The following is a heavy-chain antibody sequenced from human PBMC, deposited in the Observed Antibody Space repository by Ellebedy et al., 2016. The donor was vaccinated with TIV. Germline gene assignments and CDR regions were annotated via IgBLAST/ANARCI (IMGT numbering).Heavy chain of an antibody. D-gene: IGHD5-12*01. CDR2: ISSSSSHT. CDR1: GLTFSDYY. J-gene: IGHJ4*02. CDR3: ASGGYSFHD. V-gene: IGHV3-11*06. Sequence: PGGSLRLSCAASGLTFSDYYMNWIRRAPGKGLEWIASISSSSSHTKYADSVKGRFIISRDNAENLLFLQMDSLRGEDTAVYYCASGGYSFHDWGQGTLVTVSS.